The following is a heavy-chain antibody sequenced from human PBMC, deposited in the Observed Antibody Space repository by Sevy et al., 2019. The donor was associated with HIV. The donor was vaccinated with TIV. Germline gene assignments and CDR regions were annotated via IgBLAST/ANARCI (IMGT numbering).Heavy chain of an antibody. Sequence: GGSLRLSCAASGFTFSSYAMSWVRQAPGKGLEWVSGISGSGGSTYYADSVKGRFTISRDNSKNTLYLQMNSLRAEDTAAYYCAKERARPWGAYYFDYWGQGTLVTVSS. V-gene: IGHV3-23*01. CDR2: ISGSGGST. D-gene: IGHD1-26*01. J-gene: IGHJ4*02. CDR1: GFTFSSYA. CDR3: AKERARPWGAYYFDY.